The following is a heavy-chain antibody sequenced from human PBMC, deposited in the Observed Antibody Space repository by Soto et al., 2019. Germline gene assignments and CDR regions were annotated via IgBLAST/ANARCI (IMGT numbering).Heavy chain of an antibody. CDR1: GGSISSGDYY. CDR3: AGGSDYYDSSGYYHY. Sequence: PSETLSLTCTVSGGSISSGDYYWSWIRLPPGKGLEWIGYIYYSGSTYYNPSLKSRVTISVDTSKNQFSLKLSSVTAADTAVYYCAGGSDYYDSSGYYHYWGQGNLVTVS. V-gene: IGHV4-30-4*01. CDR2: IYYSGST. D-gene: IGHD3-22*01. J-gene: IGHJ4*02.